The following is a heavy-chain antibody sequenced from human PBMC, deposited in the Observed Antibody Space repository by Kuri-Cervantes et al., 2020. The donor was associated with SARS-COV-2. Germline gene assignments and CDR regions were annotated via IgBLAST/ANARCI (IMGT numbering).Heavy chain of an antibody. CDR2: ISAYNGNT. Sequence: ASVKVSCKTSGYTFTNYGISWVRQAPGQGLEWMGWISAYNGNTNYAQKLQGRVTMTTDTSTSTAYMELRSLRSDDTAVYYCARDSGGFYSNSYYGMDVWGQGTTVTVSS. D-gene: IGHD4-11*01. V-gene: IGHV1-18*01. J-gene: IGHJ6*02. CDR3: ARDSGGFYSNSYYGMDV. CDR1: GYTFTNYG.